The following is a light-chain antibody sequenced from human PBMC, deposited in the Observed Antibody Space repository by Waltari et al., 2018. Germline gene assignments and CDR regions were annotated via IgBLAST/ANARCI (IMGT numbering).Light chain of an antibody. V-gene: IGKV3-20*01. Sequence: EIVLTQSPGTLSLSPGEGATLSCRTSQPIRTTYLAWYQQKPGQAPTLLIYGASSRATGVPDRFTGNGSGTDFSLTISSLEPEDFATYYCQQYDISPLTFGGGTKVEIK. CDR1: QPIRTTY. CDR2: GAS. J-gene: IGKJ4*01. CDR3: QQYDISPLT.